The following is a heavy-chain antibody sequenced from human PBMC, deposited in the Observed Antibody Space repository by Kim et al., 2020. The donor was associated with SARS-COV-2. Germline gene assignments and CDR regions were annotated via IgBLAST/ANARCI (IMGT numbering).Heavy chain of an antibody. CDR3: ARGLEGSTSGWYWDY. J-gene: IGHJ4*02. Sequence: SETLSLTCTVSGGSISSYYWSWIRQPPGKGLEWIGYIYYSGSTNYNPSLKSRVTISVDTSKNQFSLKLSSVTAADAAVYYCARGLEGSTSGWYWDYWGQGTLVTVSS. CDR2: IYYSGST. V-gene: IGHV4-59*08. CDR1: GGSISSYY. D-gene: IGHD6-19*01.